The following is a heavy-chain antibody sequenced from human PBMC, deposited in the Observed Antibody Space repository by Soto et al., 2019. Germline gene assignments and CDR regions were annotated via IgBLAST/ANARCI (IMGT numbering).Heavy chain of an antibody. J-gene: IGHJ4*02. D-gene: IGHD3-22*01. V-gene: IGHV3-66*01. Sequence: EMPLVESGGGLVQPGESLRLSCAASGFTVSSNYMSWVRQAPGKGLEWVSVIYAGGNTPYADSVEGRFTISRDNSINMLYLQMNRLRAEDMAVYCCVREKVTMIVGFYYFDYWGQGTRVTVSS. CDR3: VREKVTMIVGFYYFDY. CDR1: GFTVSSNY. CDR2: IYAGGNT.